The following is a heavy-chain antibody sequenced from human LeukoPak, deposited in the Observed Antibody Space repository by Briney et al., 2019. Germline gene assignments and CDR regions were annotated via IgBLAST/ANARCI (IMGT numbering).Heavy chain of an antibody. CDR3: ARSIIGTRSKFDY. D-gene: IGHD1/OR15-1a*01. V-gene: IGHV4-61*05. CDR2: ISYSGST. CDR1: GGSISSSSYY. J-gene: IGHJ4*02. Sequence: PSETLSLTCTVSGGSISSSSYYWDWIRQPPGKGLEWIGYISYSGSTNYNPSLKSRVTISLDTSKNQFALKLSSVTAADMAVYYCARSIIGTRSKFDYWGQGTLVTVSS.